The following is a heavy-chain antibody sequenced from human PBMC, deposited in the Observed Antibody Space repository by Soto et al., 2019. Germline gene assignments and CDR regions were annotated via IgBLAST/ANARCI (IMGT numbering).Heavy chain of an antibody. Sequence: SETLSLTCTVSGGSISSGDYYWSWIRQPPGKGLEWIGYIYYSGSTYYNPSLKSRVTISVDTSKNQFSLKLSSVTAADTAVYYCARDPYPGNWFDPWGQGTPVTVYS. V-gene: IGHV4-30-4*01. J-gene: IGHJ5*02. CDR2: IYYSGST. CDR3: ARDPYPGNWFDP. CDR1: GGSISSGDYY.